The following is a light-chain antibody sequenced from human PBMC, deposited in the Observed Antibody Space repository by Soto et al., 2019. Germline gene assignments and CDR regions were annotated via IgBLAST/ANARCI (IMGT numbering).Light chain of an antibody. Sequence: DIQMTQSPSSLSASAGDRVTITCRASQNIARYLYWFQQKPGKAPNLLIYVASNLQSGVPSRFSGSGSGTDFTLTINNLQPEDFATYDCQQTYSIPLTFGQGTKLEIK. CDR2: VAS. J-gene: IGKJ2*01. V-gene: IGKV1-39*01. CDR1: QNIARY. CDR3: QQTYSIPLT.